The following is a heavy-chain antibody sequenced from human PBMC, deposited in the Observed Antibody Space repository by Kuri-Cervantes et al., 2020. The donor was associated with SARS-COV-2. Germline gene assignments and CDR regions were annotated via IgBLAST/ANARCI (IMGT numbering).Heavy chain of an antibody. V-gene: IGHV3-74*01. CDR3: AKGSYCSSTSCPYGMDV. Sequence: GESLKISCAASGFTFSGHWIHWVRQAPGKGLVWVSRTNPDGSYTNNADSVKGRFTISRDNSKNTLYLQMNSLRAEDTAVYYCAKGSYCSSTSCPYGMDVWGQGTTVTVSS. J-gene: IGHJ6*02. D-gene: IGHD2-2*01. CDR2: TNPDGSYT. CDR1: GFTFSGHW.